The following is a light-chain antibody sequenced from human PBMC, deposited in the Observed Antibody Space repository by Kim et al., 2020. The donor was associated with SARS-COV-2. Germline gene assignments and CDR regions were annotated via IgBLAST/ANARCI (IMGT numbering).Light chain of an antibody. V-gene: IGKV1-5*01. CDR1: QGISRW. CDR3: QHYGT. Sequence: DIQMTQSPSTLSAPVGDRVTITCRASQGISRWLAWHQQKPGKAPKILIYDASSLESGVPSRFSGSGSGTEFTLTISGLQPDDFATYYCQHYGTFGQGTKVDIK. CDR2: DAS. J-gene: IGKJ1*01.